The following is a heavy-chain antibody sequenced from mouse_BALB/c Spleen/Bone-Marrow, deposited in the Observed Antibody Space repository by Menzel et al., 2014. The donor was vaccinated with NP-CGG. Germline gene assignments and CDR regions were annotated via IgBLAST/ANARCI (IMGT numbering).Heavy chain of an antibody. CDR1: GFNIKDTY. J-gene: IGHJ3*01. D-gene: IGHD2-14*01. Sequence: EVQLQESGAELVKPGASVKLSCTASGFNIKDTYMHWVKQRPEQGLEWIGRIDPANGNTKYDPKFQGKATITADTSSNPAYLQLSNLTSEDAAGYYCARIYYRYEVPWFAYWGQGTLVTVSA. CDR2: IDPANGNT. V-gene: IGHV14-3*02. CDR3: ARIYYRYEVPWFAY.